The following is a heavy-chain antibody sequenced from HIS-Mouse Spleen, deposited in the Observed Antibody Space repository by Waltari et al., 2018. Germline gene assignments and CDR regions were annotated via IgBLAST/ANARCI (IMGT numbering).Heavy chain of an antibody. CDR3: ARTKLGKYDAFDI. V-gene: IGHV5-51*03. D-gene: IGHD7-27*01. CDR2: IYPGDSDT. Sequence: EVQLVQSGAAVKQPGESPKISCKGSGYSFTSYWTGWVRQMPGKGLEWMGIIYPGDSDTRYSPSFQGQVTISADKSISTAYLQWSSLKASDTAMYYCARTKLGKYDAFDIWGQGTMVTVSS. CDR1: GYSFTSYW. J-gene: IGHJ3*02.